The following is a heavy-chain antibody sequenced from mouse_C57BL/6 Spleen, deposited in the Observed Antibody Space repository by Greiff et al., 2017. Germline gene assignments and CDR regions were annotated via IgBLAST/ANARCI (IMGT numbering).Heavy chain of an antibody. D-gene: IGHD1-1*01. CDR3: TREEVGAMDY. CDR2: ISSGGDYI. Sequence: EVNVVESGAGLVKPGGSLKLSCAASGFTFSSYAMSWVRQTPEKRLEWVAYISSGGDYIYYADTVKGRFTISRDNARNTLYLQMSSLKSEDTAMYYCTREEVGAMDYWGQGTSVTVSS. CDR1: GFTFSSYA. V-gene: IGHV5-9-1*02. J-gene: IGHJ4*01.